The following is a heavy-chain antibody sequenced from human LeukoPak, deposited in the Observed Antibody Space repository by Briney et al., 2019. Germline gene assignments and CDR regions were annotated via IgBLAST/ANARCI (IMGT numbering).Heavy chain of an antibody. CDR1: GFTFSNYA. J-gene: IGHJ5*01. CDR2: ITGSGPTT. CDR3: AKAPDSVWGSYRNNYFDS. Sequence: GGSLRLSCLASGFTFSNYAMTWVRQAPGKGLKWVSAITGSGPTTYYAASVKGRFTISRDNTNNLVFLQMSSLRAEDTAVYYCAKAPDSVWGSYRNNYFDSWGQGTLVSVS. D-gene: IGHD3-16*02. V-gene: IGHV3-23*01.